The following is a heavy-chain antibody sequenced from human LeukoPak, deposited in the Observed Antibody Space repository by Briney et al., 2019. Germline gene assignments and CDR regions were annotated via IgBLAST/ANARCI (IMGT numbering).Heavy chain of an antibody. D-gene: IGHD3-10*01. CDR1: GYTLTELS. V-gene: IGHV1-24*01. CDR3: ARDQKGIYYGSGSYYRFGY. J-gene: IGHJ4*02. Sequence: ASVKVSCKVSGYTLTELSMHWVRQAPGKGLEWMGGFDPGDGETIYAQKFQGRVTMTEDTSTDTAYMELSSLRSEDTAVYYCARDQKGIYYGSGSYYRFGYWGQGTLVTVSS. CDR2: FDPGDGET.